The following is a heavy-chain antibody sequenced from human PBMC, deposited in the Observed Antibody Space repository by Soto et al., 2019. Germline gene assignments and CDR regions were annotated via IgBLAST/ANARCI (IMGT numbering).Heavy chain of an antibody. CDR3: VRDLVDSRGYLGQ. CDR1: GFTFSTYY. Sequence: GGSLRLSCAASGFTFSTYYMGWVRQAPGKGLEWVANIKQDGSVKNYVDSVKGRFTVSRDNAKNSLYLQMNSLRADDTALYYCVRDLVDSRGYLGQWGQGTQVTVSS. J-gene: IGHJ4*02. D-gene: IGHD3-22*01. CDR2: IKQDGSVK. V-gene: IGHV3-7*05.